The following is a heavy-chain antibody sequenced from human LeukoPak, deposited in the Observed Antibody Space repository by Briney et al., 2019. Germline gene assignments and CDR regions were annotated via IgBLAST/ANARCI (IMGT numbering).Heavy chain of an antibody. D-gene: IGHD6-6*01. V-gene: IGHV1-69*05. Sequence: SVKVSCKASGGTFSSYAISWVRQAPGQGLEWMGRIIPIFGTANYAQKFQGRVAITTDESTSTAYMELSSLRSEDTAVYYCARGYSSSSITNGYFDYWGQGTLVTVSS. CDR2: IIPIFGTA. CDR1: GGTFSSYA. J-gene: IGHJ4*02. CDR3: ARGYSSSSITNGYFDY.